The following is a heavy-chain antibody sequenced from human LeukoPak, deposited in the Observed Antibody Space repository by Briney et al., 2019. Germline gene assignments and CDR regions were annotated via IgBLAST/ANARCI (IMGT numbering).Heavy chain of an antibody. V-gene: IGHV4-34*01. CDR2: INHSGST. Sequence: PSETLSLTCAVYGGSFSGYYWSWIRQPPGKGLEWIGEINHSGSTNYNPSLKSRVTISVDTSKNQFSLKLSSVTAADTAVYYCARVTEADYYGSGSSFDPWGQGTLVTVSS. CDR3: ARVTEADYYGSGSSFDP. D-gene: IGHD3-10*01. CDR1: GGSFSGYY. J-gene: IGHJ5*02.